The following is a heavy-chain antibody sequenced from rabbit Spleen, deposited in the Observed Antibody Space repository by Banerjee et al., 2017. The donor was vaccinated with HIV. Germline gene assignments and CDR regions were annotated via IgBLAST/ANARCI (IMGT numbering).Heavy chain of an antibody. Sequence: QEHLKESGGGLVQPGGSLKLSCTASGFSFSSNWICWVRQAPGKGLEWIACINAVTGKAVYATGAKGRFTFSKASSTTVTLQMTSLTAADTATYFCARDLVGVIGWNFILWGPGTLVTVS. CDR1: GFSFSSNW. CDR3: ARDLVGVIGWNFIL. CDR2: INAVTGKA. J-gene: IGHJ4*01. D-gene: IGHD1-1*01. V-gene: IGHV1S45*01.